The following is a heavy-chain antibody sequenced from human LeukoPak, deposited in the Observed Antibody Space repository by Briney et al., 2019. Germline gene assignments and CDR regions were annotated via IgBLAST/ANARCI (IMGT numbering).Heavy chain of an antibody. CDR2: ISAYNGNT. CDR1: GYTFTSYG. CDR3: ARSGPAASNYYYYMDV. J-gene: IGHJ6*03. V-gene: IGHV1-18*01. D-gene: IGHD6-13*01. Sequence: GASVKVSCKASGYTFTSYGISWVRQAPGQGLEWMGWISAYNGNTNYAQKLQGRVTMTTDTSTSTAYMELRSLRSDDTAVYYCARSGPAASNYYYYMDVWGKGTTVAVSS.